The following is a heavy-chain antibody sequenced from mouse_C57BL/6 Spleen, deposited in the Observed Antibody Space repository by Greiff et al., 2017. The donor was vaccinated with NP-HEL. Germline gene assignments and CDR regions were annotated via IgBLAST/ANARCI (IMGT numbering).Heavy chain of an antibody. CDR3: ARPSYGNYEGFAY. V-gene: IGHV1-26*01. CDR1: GYTFTDYY. Sequence: EVQLHQSGPELVKPGASVKISCKASGYTFTDYYMNWVKQSHGKSLEWIGDINPNNGGTSYNQKFKGKATLTVDKSSSTAYMELRSLTSEDSAVYYCARPSYGNYEGFAYWGQGTLVTVSA. D-gene: IGHD2-1*01. J-gene: IGHJ3*01. CDR2: INPNNGGT.